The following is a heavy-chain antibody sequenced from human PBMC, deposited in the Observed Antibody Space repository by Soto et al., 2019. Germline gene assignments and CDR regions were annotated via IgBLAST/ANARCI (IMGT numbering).Heavy chain of an antibody. CDR3: VRGFSGWYPYFDY. Sequence: SETLSLTCAVYGGSFSGYYWSWIRQPPGKGLEWIGEINHSGSTNYNPSLKSRVTISVDTSKNQFSLKLSSVTAADTAVYYCVRGFSGWYPYFDYWGQAILVTVS. CDR1: GGSFSGYY. J-gene: IGHJ4*02. CDR2: INHSGST. V-gene: IGHV4-34*01. D-gene: IGHD6-19*01.